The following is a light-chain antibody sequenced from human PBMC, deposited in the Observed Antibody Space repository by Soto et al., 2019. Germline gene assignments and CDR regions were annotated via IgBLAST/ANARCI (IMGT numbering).Light chain of an antibody. Sequence: QSVLTQPASVSGSPGQSITISCTGTSRDVGGYNYVSWYQQHPGKAPKVMIYEVNNRPSGVSDRFSGSKSGNTASLTISGLQVEDEAVYFCSSYTGSSTLGEMFGGGTKLTVL. CDR3: SSYTGSSTLGEM. CDR2: EVN. V-gene: IGLV2-14*01. J-gene: IGLJ3*02. CDR1: SRDVGGYNY.